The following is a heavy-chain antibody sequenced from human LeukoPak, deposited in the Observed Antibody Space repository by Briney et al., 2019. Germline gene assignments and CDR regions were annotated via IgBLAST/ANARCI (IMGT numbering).Heavy chain of an antibody. J-gene: IGHJ4*02. CDR3: ARDVGYNVAFDY. Sequence: GGSLRLSCTVSGFTVSSNAMSWVRQAPGKGLEWVSFIYSDNTHYSDSVKDRLTTSRNNSKNTLYLQMNSLRAADTAVYYCARDVGYNVAFDYWGQGTLVTVSS. CDR2: IYSDNT. CDR1: GFTVSSNA. V-gene: IGHV3-66*03. D-gene: IGHD5-24*01.